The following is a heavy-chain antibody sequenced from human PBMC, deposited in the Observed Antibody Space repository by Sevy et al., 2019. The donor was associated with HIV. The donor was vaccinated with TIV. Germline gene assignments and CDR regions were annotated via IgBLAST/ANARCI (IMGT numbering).Heavy chain of an antibody. CDR2: MNPNSGNT. CDR1: GYTFTSYD. J-gene: IGHJ2*01. V-gene: IGHV1-8*01. CDR3: ARVKTIRYFDL. Sequence: ASVKVSCKASGYTFTSYDINWVRQATGQGLEWMGWMNPNSGNTGYAQMFQGRVTMTRNTSISTAYMELSSLRSEDTAVYYCARVKTIRYFDLWGRGTLVTVSS.